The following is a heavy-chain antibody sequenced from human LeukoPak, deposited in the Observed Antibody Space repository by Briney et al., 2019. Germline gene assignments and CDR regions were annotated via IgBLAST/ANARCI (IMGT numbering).Heavy chain of an antibody. Sequence: SDTLSLTCTVSGGSISSYYWSWIRQPPGKGLEWIGYIYYSGSTNYNPSLKSRVTISVDTSKNQFSLKLSSVTAADTAVYYCARSRYYYDSSGYPRWYYFDYWGQGTLVTVSS. CDR2: IYYSGST. D-gene: IGHD3-22*01. CDR1: GGSISSYY. V-gene: IGHV4-59*07. CDR3: ARSRYYYDSSGYPRWYYFDY. J-gene: IGHJ4*02.